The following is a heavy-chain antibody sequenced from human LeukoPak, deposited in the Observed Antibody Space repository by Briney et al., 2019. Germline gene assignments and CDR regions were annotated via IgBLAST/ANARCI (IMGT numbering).Heavy chain of an antibody. Sequence: GASLRLSCAASGFTFSSYGMHWVRQAPGKGLEWVAVISYDGSNKYYADSVKGRFTISRDNSKNTLYLQMNSLRAEDTAVYYCAKGIAVASFDYWGQGTLVTVSS. CDR2: ISYDGSNK. CDR3: AKGIAVASFDY. D-gene: IGHD6-19*01. CDR1: GFTFSSYG. J-gene: IGHJ4*02. V-gene: IGHV3-30*18.